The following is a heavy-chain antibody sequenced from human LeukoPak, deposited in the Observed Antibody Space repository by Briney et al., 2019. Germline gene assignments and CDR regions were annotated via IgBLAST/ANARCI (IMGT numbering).Heavy chain of an antibody. V-gene: IGHV4-4*07. J-gene: IGHJ4*02. CDR1: GRSISNYY. D-gene: IGHD6-6*01. Sequence: SETLSLTCTVAGRSISNYYWSWIRQPAGKGLEWIGRIYTSGSTKYNPSLKSRVTISIDKSKNQFSLKLTSVTAADTAVYYCARLKQLDIDYWGQGTLVTVSS. CDR3: ARLKQLDIDY. CDR2: IYTSGST.